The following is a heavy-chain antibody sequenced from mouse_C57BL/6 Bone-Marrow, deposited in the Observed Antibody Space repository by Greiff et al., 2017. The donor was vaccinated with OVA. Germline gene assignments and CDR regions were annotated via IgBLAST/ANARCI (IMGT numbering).Heavy chain of an antibody. CDR1: GFTFSDYY. CDR2: INYDGSST. Sequence: EVKVVESEGGLVQPGSSMKLSCTASGFTFSDYYMAWVRQVPEKGLEWVANINYDGSSTYYLDSLKSRFIISRDNAKNILYLQMSSLKSEDTATYYCARVPYCGGIDYWGQGTTLTVSS. J-gene: IGHJ2*01. V-gene: IGHV5-16*01. D-gene: IGHD2-10*01. CDR3: ARVPYCGGIDY.